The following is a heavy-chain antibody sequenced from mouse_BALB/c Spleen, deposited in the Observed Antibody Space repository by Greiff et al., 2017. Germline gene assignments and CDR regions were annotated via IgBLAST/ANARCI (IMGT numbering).Heavy chain of an antibody. D-gene: IGHD2-4*01. V-gene: IGHV3-8*02. CDR3: ARNYDYDVAMDY. J-gene: IGHJ4*01. CDR2: ISYSGST. Sequence: EVKLEESGPSLVKPSQTLSLTCSVTGDSITSGYWNWIRKFPGNKLEYMGYISYSGSTYYNPSLKSRISITRDTSKNQYYLQLNSVTTEDTATYYCARNYDYDVAMDYWGQGTSVTVSS. CDR1: GDSITSGY.